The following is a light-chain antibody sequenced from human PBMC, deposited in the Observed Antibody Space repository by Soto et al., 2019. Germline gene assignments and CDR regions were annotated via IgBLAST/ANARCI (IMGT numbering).Light chain of an antibody. CDR3: QQVRSFPLT. CDR2: TAS. V-gene: IGKV1D-12*01. CDR1: QGISTG. J-gene: IGKJ4*01. Sequence: DIQMTQSPSSVSASVGDRFTITCRASQGISTGLAWYQQQPGKAPKLLIYTASTLESGVPSRFSGSGSGTEFTLSISNLQPEDFATYYCQQVRSFPLTFGGGTKVDI.